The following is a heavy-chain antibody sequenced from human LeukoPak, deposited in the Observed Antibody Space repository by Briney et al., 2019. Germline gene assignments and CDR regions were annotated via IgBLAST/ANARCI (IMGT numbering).Heavy chain of an antibody. Sequence: SQTLSLTCTVSGVSISSGSYYWGWIRQPGGKGLEWIERIYPSGSTNNNPSLKSRFTISVDTSKNQFSLKLSSVTAPDTAVYYCARDLEGGNQWGAFDIWGQGTMVTVSS. CDR1: GVSISSGSYY. CDR2: IYPSGST. CDR3: ARDLEGGNQWGAFDI. V-gene: IGHV4-61*02. J-gene: IGHJ3*02. D-gene: IGHD3-16*01.